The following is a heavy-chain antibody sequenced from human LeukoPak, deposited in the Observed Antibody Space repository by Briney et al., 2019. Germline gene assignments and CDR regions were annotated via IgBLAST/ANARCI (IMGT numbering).Heavy chain of an antibody. J-gene: IGHJ2*01. V-gene: IGHV4-38-2*02. Sequence: SETLSLTCTVSGYSISSGYYWGWIRQSPGKGLEWIGSIYNSGSTYYNPSLKSRVTISIDTSKNQFSLKLSSVTAADTAVYYCARGVHGDYRWYFDLWGRGTLVTVSS. CDR1: GYSISSGYY. D-gene: IGHD4-17*01. CDR3: ARGVHGDYRWYFDL. CDR2: IYNSGST.